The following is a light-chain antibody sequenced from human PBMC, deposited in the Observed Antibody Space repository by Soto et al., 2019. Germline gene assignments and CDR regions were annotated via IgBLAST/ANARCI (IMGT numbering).Light chain of an antibody. V-gene: IGLV2-8*01. J-gene: IGLJ1*01. CDR3: SSYAGSNNFGV. CDR1: TSDGGGCNY. CDR2: EVS. Sequence: QSPLTQPPSASVTRGQSVRISCTETTSDGGGCNYFSCYQQHPDNAPKLMIYEVSKGPSGVPDCFSGFKSGNTASLTVSGFQAEDEADYYCSSYAGSNNFGVFGTGTKVT.